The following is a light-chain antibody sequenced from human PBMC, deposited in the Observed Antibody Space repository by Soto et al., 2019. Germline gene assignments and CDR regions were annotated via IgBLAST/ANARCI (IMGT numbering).Light chain of an antibody. CDR2: EVS. V-gene: IGLV2-14*01. CDR3: SSYTSSSTRV. J-gene: IGLJ1*01. Sequence: QSARTQPASVSGSPGQSITISCTGTSSDVGGYNYVSWHQQHPGKAPKLMIYEVSNRPSGVSDRFSGSKSGDTASLTISGLQAEDEADYYCSSYTSSSTRVFGTGTKVTVL. CDR1: SSDVGGYNY.